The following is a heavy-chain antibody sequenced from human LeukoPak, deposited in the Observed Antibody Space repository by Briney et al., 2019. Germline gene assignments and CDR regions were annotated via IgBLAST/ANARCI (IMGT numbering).Heavy chain of an antibody. CDR2: ISGRGDIT. CDR1: GFTFSSYA. V-gene: IGHV3-23*01. J-gene: IGHJ4*03. Sequence: PGGSLRLSCAASGFTFSSYAMNWVRQAPGKGLEWVSAISGRGDITYYTDSVKGRFTISRDTSRSTLYLQMSSLRAEDTAVYYCTKDLAFFGGDCFSGADNWGQGALVPGSS. CDR3: TKDLAFFGGDCFSGADN. D-gene: IGHD2-21*01.